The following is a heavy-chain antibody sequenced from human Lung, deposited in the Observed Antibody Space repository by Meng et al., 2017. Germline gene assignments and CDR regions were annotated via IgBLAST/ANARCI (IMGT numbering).Heavy chain of an antibody. D-gene: IGHD4-11*01. CDR1: GGSFSDYY. Sequence: VPLQQWGAGLVKPSETLSLTCVVSGGSFSDYYWSWIRQPPGKALEWIGEINHSGSTNYNPSLESRATISVDTSQNNLSLKLSSVTAADSAVYYCARGPTTMAHDFDYWGQGTLVTVSS. CDR3: ARGPTTMAHDFDY. V-gene: IGHV4-34*01. CDR2: INHSGST. J-gene: IGHJ4*02.